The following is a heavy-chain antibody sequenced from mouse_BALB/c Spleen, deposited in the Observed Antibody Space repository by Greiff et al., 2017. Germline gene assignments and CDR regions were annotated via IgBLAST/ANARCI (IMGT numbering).Heavy chain of an antibody. CDR1: GYTFTSYY. CDR2: INPSNGGT. Sequence: QVQLQQSGAELVKPGASVKLSFKASGYTFTSYYMYWVKQRPGQGLEWIGEINPSNGGTNFNEKFKSKATLTVDKSSSTAYMQLSSLTSEDSAVYYCTRSGYYGSSSAYWGQGTLVTVSA. J-gene: IGHJ3*01. CDR3: TRSGYYGSSSAY. V-gene: IGHV1S81*02. D-gene: IGHD1-1*01.